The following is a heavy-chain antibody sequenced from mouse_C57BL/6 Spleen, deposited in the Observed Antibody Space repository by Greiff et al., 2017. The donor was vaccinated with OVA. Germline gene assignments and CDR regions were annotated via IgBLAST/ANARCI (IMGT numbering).Heavy chain of an antibody. CDR3: AVYYDYGGYAMDY. CDR1: GYTFTSYW. D-gene: IGHD2-4*01. J-gene: IGHJ4*01. V-gene: IGHV1-50*01. Sequence: VQLQQPGAELVKPGASVKLSCKASGYTFTSYWMQWVKQRPGQGLEWIGEIDPSDSYTNYNQKFKGKATLTVDTSSSTAYMQLSSLTSEDSAVYYCAVYYDYGGYAMDYWGQGTSVTVSS. CDR2: IDPSDSYT.